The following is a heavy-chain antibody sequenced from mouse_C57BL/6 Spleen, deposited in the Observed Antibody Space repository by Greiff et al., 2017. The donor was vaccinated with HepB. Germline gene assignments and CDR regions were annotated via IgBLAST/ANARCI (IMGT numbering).Heavy chain of an antibody. Sequence: VQGVESGPELVKPGASVKISCKASGYAFSSSWMNWVKQRPGKGLEWIGRIYPGDGDTNYNGKFKGKATLTADKSSSTAYMQLSSLTSEDSAVYFCARHHYYGRSYRGFAYWGQGTLVTVSA. V-gene: IGHV1-82*01. CDR3: ARHHYYGRSYRGFAY. D-gene: IGHD1-1*01. CDR1: GYAFSSSW. CDR2: IYPGDGDT. J-gene: IGHJ3*01.